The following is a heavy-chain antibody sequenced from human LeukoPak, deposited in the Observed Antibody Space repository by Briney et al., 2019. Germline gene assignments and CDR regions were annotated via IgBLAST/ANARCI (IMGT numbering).Heavy chain of an antibody. V-gene: IGHV1-8*01. CDR1: GYTFTSYD. D-gene: IGHD3-22*01. CDR3: ARGRYYDSSGNTTFGY. CDR2: MNPNSGNT. Sequence: GASVKVSHQASGYTFTSYDINGVRQATGQGLEWMGWMNPNSGNTGYAQKFQGRVTMTRNTSISTAYMELSSLRSEDTAVYYCARGRYYDSSGNTTFGYWGQRPLVTVSS. J-gene: IGHJ4*02.